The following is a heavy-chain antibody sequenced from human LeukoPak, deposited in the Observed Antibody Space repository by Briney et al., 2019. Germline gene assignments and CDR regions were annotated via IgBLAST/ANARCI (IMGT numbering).Heavy chain of an antibody. J-gene: IGHJ4*02. CDR2: INHSGST. CDR1: GGSFSGYY. CDR3: ARGLPATGYCSGGSCYGLYFDY. V-gene: IGHV4-34*01. D-gene: IGHD2-15*01. Sequence: SETLSLTCAVYGGSFSGYYWSWIRQPPGKGLEWIGEINHSGSTNYNPSLKSRVTTSVDTSKNQFSLKLSSVTAADTAVYYCARGLPATGYCSGGSCYGLYFDYWGQGTLVTVSS.